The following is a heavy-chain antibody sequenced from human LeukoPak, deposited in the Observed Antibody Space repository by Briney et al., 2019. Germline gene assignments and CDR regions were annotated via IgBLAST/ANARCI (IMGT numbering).Heavy chain of an antibody. D-gene: IGHD3-10*01. J-gene: IGHJ4*02. CDR3: ARVRRDYYGSGSYLPSYYFDY. V-gene: IGHV4-4*07. CDR2: IYTSGST. Sequence: SETLSLTCTVPGGSISSYYWSWIRQPAGKGLEWIGRIYTSGSTNYNPSLKSRVTMSVDTSKNQFSLKLSSVTAADTAVYYCARVRRDYYGSGSYLPSYYFDYWGQGTLVTVSS. CDR1: GGSISSYY.